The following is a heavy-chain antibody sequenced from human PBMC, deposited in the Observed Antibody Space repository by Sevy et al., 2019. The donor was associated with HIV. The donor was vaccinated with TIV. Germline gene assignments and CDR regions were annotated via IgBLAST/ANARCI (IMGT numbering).Heavy chain of an antibody. CDR2: IWDDGHNK. CDR3: AKAQGGGQNYAITDFCDI. CDR1: GFTFSVSG. D-gene: IGHD3-3*01. V-gene: IGHV3-33*06. J-gene: IGHJ3*02. Sequence: GGSLRLSCAASGFTFSVSGMHWVRQAPGKGLEWLAVIWDDGHNKYYADSVKGRFTISRDNSKNTLFLQMNSLRVEDTAMYYCAKAQGGGQNYAITDFCDIWGQGTMVTVSS.